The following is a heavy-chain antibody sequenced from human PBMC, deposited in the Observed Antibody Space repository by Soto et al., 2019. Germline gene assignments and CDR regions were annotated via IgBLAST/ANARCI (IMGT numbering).Heavy chain of an antibody. Sequence: QVQLVESGGGVVQPGRSLRLSCAASGFPFTSYGMHWVREGPDKGLEWVAVISYDGSDKYYADSVKGRFTISRDYPRNTLYLPMNSLSPEDTALYYCVGGQYYFGSRGQGTLVIVSS. CDR2: ISYDGSDK. CDR1: GFPFTSYG. D-gene: IGHD3-10*01. V-gene: IGHV3-30*03. J-gene: IGHJ4*02. CDR3: VGGQYYFGS.